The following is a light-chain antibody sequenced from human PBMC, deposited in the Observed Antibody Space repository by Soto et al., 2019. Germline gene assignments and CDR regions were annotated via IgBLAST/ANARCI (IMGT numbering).Light chain of an antibody. CDR3: QQSYRLPRT. Sequence: DIVMTQSPDSLAVSLGERATINCKSSQSVLYSSNNKNYLAWYQQKPGQPPKLLIYWASTRESGVPDRFSGSGSGADFPLTISSLQAEDVAVYYWQQSYRLPRTFGQGTKLEIK. V-gene: IGKV4-1*01. CDR2: WAS. J-gene: IGKJ2*01. CDR1: QSVLYSSNNKNY.